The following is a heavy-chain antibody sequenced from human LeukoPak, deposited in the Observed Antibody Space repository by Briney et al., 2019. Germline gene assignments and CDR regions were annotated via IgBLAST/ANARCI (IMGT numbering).Heavy chain of an antibody. CDR3: ARDRTVAGTYDAFDI. V-gene: IGHV1-18*01. CDR1: GYTFTSYG. CDR2: FSAYNGNT. J-gene: IGHJ3*02. D-gene: IGHD6-19*01. Sequence: ASVKVSCKASGYTFTSYGISWVRQAPGQGLEWMGWFSAYNGNTNYAQKLQGRVTMSTDTSTSTAYMELRSLRSDDTAVYYCARDRTVAGTYDAFDIWGQGTMVTVSS.